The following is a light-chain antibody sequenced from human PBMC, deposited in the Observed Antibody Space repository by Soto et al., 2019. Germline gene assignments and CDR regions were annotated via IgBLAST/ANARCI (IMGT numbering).Light chain of an antibody. CDR1: QSVSSSY. Sequence: EIVLTQSPGTLSLSPGEGATLSCRASQSVSSSYLAWYQQRPGQAPRLLIYGASSRATGIPYRFSGSWAETAFTLTISRLEPEDSAVYYCKQYGNSPGTFGQGTKVEIK. V-gene: IGKV3-20*01. CDR2: GAS. J-gene: IGKJ1*01. CDR3: KQYGNSPGT.